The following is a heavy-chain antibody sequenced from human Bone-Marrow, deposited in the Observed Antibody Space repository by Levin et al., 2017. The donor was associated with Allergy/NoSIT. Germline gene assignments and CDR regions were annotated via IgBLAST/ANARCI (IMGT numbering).Heavy chain of an antibody. D-gene: IGHD2/OR15-2a*01. J-gene: IGHJ4*02. CDR3: ATSFLDN. V-gene: IGHV4-4*02. CDR2: IYYRGDT. Sequence: PGGSLRLSCSVSGGSISGSNWWSWVRQSPEKGLEWIGEIYYRGDTKYNPSLKSRVTLSVDESKNQFSLKLRSVTAADTAIYYCATSFLDNWGQGTLVTVSS. CDR1: GGSISGSNW.